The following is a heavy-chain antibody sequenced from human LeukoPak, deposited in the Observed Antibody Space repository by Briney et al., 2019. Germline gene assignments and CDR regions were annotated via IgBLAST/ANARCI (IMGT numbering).Heavy chain of an antibody. Sequence: ASETLSLTCTVSGGSISSYYWSWIRQPPGKGLEWIGYIYYSGSTNYNPSLKSRVTISVDTSKNQFSLKLSSVTAADTAVYYCAATGYSYNYWGQGTLVTVSS. V-gene: IGHV4-59*08. D-gene: IGHD4-11*01. CDR1: GGSISSYY. CDR3: AATGYSYNY. CDR2: IYYSGST. J-gene: IGHJ4*02.